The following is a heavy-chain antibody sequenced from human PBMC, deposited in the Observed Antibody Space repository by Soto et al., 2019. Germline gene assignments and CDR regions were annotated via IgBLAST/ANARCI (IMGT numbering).Heavy chain of an antibody. CDR2: ISYDGDTK. Sequence: GGSLRLSCAASGFTFTNYGMHWVRQAPGKGPEWVTVISYDGDTKYYAESVKGRFTISRDNFKNTLYLQMNSLRAEDTAVYYCAKDIALVRGVIIDLDVWGQGTTVTVSS. J-gene: IGHJ6*02. V-gene: IGHV3-30*18. CDR3: AKDIALVRGVIIDLDV. CDR1: GFTFTNYG. D-gene: IGHD3-10*01.